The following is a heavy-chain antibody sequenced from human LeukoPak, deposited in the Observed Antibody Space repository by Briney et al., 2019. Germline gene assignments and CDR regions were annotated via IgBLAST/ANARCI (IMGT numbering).Heavy chain of an antibody. Sequence: SETLSLTCTVSGGSISSSNFYWGWIRQPPGKGLEWIGSMYDSGSTYYNPSLKSRVTMSVDTSKNQFSLKLNSVTAADTAVYYCAREGTARWFDPWGQGTLVTVSS. CDR1: GGSISSSNFY. V-gene: IGHV4-39*07. CDR3: AREGTARWFDP. CDR2: MYDSGST. D-gene: IGHD1-14*01. J-gene: IGHJ5*02.